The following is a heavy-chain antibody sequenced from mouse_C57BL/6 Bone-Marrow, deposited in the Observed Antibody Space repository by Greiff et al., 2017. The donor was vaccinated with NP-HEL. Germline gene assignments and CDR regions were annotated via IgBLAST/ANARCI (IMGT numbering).Heavy chain of an antibody. CDR1: GYTFTSYW. V-gene: IGHV1-55*01. J-gene: IGHJ1*03. CDR3: APYFGSSYGYFDV. Sequence: VQLQQPGAELVKPGASVKMSCKASGYTFTSYWITWVKQRPGQGLEWIGDIYPGSGSTNYIEKFKSKATLTVDTSSSTAYMQLSSLTSEDSAVYYCAPYFGSSYGYFDVWGTGTTVTVSS. D-gene: IGHD1-1*01. CDR2: IYPGSGST.